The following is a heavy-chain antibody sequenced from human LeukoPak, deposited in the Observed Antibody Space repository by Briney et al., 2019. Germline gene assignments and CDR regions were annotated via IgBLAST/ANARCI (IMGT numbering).Heavy chain of an antibody. CDR3: ATDLSGGLRFPGVWYFDL. D-gene: IGHD4-17*01. CDR2: FDPEDGET. V-gene: IGHV1-24*01. CDR1: GYTLTELS. J-gene: IGHJ2*01. Sequence: ASVKVSCKVSGYTLTELSMHWVRQAPGKGLEWMGGFDPEDGETIYAQKFQGRVTMTEDTSTDTAYMELSSLRSEDTAVYYCATDLSGGLRFPGVWYFDLWGRGTLVTVSS.